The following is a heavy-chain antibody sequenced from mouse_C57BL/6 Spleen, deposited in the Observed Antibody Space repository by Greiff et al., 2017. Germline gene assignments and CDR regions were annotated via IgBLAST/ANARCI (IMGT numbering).Heavy chain of an antibody. CDR1: GYTFTDYY. Sequence: EVKLMESGPELVKPGASVKISCKASGYTFTDYYMNWVKQSHGKSLEWIGDINPNNGGTSYNQKFKGKATLTVDKSSSTAYMELRSLTSEDSAVYYCAAWGHGFDYWGQGTTLTVSS. CDR2: INPNNGGT. D-gene: IGHD4-1*01. J-gene: IGHJ2*01. V-gene: IGHV1-26*01. CDR3: AAWGHGFDY.